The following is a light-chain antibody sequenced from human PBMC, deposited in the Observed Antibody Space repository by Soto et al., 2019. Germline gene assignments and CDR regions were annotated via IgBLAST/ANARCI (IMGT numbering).Light chain of an antibody. J-gene: IGKJ1*01. V-gene: IGKV3-11*01. Sequence: ELVLTQSPATLSLSPGERAKISCRASQSVSSYLAWYQQKPGQAPRLLIYDASNRATGIPARFSGSGSGTDSTLTIRSLQPEDVATYYCQKYNSARTVGQGTQVEIK. CDR2: DAS. CDR3: QKYNSART. CDR1: QSVSSY.